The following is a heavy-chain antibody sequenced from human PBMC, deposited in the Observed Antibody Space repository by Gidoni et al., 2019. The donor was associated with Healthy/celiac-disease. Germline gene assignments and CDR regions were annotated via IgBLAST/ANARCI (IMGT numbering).Heavy chain of an antibody. Sequence: EVQLLESGGGLVQPGGSLRLSCAASGFTFSSYAMSWVRQAPGKGLEWVSAISGSGGSTYYADSVKGRFTISRDNSKNTLYLQMNSLRAEDTAVYYCAKALGPDWELPDAYYFDYWGQGTLVTVSS. D-gene: IGHD1-26*01. CDR1: GFTFSSYA. CDR2: ISGSGGST. V-gene: IGHV3-23*01. CDR3: AKALGPDWELPDAYYFDY. J-gene: IGHJ4*02.